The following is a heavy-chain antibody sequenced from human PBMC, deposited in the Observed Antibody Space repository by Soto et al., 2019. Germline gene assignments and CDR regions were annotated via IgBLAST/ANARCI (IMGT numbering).Heavy chain of an antibody. D-gene: IGHD6-13*01. V-gene: IGHV4-59*08. J-gene: IGHJ6*03. CDR1: GGSMSSYY. Sequence: SETLSLTCIVSGGSMSSYYWSWIRQPPGKGLEWIGYIHYSGITNYNPSLKSRVTMSVDTSKNQFSLKLSSVTAADTAVYYCARRPDVAAAGAYYYYMDVWGKGTTVTVSS. CDR3: ARRPDVAAAGAYYYYMDV. CDR2: IHYSGIT.